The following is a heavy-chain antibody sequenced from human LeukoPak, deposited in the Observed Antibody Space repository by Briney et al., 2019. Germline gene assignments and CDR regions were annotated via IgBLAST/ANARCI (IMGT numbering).Heavy chain of an antibody. CDR3: TRLDVYYYDADVDV. CDR2: IRSKANSYAT. J-gene: IGHJ6*04. Sequence: GGSLRLSSAASGFTFSGSAMHWVRQASGKGLEWVGRIRSKANSYATAYAASVKGRFTISRDDSKNTAYLQMNSLKTEDTAVYYCTRLDVYYYDADVDVWGKGTTVTVSS. CDR1: GFTFSGSA. V-gene: IGHV3-73*01. D-gene: IGHD3-22*01.